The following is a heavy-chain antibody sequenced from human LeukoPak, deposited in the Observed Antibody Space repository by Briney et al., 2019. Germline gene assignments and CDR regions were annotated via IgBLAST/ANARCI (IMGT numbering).Heavy chain of an antibody. J-gene: IGHJ6*03. V-gene: IGHV1-2*02. D-gene: IGHD6-6*01. CDR2: INPNSGGT. CDR3: ARQYSSSSYYFYYTDV. Sequence: ASVKVSCKASGYTFTDYHMHWVRQAPGQGLEWMVWINPNSGGTNYAQKFQGRVTMTRDTSISTAYVELSRLRSDDTAVYYCARQYSSSSYYFYYTDVWGKGTTVTVSS. CDR1: GYTFTDYH.